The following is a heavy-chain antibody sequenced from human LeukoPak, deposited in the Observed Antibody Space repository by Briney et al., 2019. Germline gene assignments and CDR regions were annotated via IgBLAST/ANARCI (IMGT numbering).Heavy chain of an antibody. CDR3: ARDRMDDSSGYYLDY. D-gene: IGHD3-22*01. V-gene: IGHV3-7*01. Sequence: SGGSLRLSCAASGFTVSTYWMSWVRQAPGKEMEWVANIKQDGSEKYYVDSVKGRFTISRDNAKNSLYLQMGTLRAEDTAVYYCARDRMDDSSGYYLDYWGQGTLVTVSS. CDR2: IKQDGSEK. CDR1: GFTVSTYW. J-gene: IGHJ4*02.